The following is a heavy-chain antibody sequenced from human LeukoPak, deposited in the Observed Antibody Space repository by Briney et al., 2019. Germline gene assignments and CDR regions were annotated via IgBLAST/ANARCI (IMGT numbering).Heavy chain of an antibody. CDR3: ARTQYSSSLRVFDY. CDR2: IKQDGSEK. D-gene: IGHD6-6*01. Sequence: GGSLRLSCAASGFTFSSYWMSWVRQAPGKGLEWVANIKQDGSEKYYVDSVKGRFTISRDNAKNTLYLQMNSLRAEDTAVYYCARTQYSSSLRVFDYWGQGTLVTVSS. J-gene: IGHJ4*02. CDR1: GFTFSSYW. V-gene: IGHV3-7*01.